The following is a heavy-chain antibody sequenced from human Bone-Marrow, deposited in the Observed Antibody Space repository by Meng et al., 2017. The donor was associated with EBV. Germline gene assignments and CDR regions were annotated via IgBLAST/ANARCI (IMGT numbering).Heavy chain of an antibody. CDR2: INTGNDNT. V-gene: IGHV1-3*04. D-gene: IGHD6-13*01. Sequence: QVQLVQSGAEVKKPGASVKISXKASGYTFINYAIHWVRQAPGQGLEWMGWINTGNDNTKYSQKFQGRVTITRDTSATTAYMDLSSLRSEDTAVYYCARSYGGSFYAVPLHYWGQGTLVTVSS. J-gene: IGHJ4*02. CDR3: ARSYGGSFYAVPLHY. CDR1: GYTFINYA.